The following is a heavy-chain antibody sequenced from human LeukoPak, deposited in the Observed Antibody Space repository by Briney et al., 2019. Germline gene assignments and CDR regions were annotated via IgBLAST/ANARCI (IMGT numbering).Heavy chain of an antibody. D-gene: IGHD4-23*01. CDR3: ARDPQNSWGHFDY. Sequence: PGGSLRHSCAVSGFSLSDYEINWVRQAPGKGLEWVAFISASGNTMYYAHSVKGRFTVSRDKAKNSLYLQMSSLRADDTAVYYCARDPQNSWGHFDYWGQGTLVTVSS. J-gene: IGHJ4*02. CDR2: ISASGNTM. CDR1: GFSLSDYE. V-gene: IGHV3-48*03.